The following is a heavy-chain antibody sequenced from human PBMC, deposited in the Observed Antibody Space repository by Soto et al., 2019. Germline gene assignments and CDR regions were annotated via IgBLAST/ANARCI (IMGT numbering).Heavy chain of an antibody. D-gene: IGHD1-26*01. CDR1: AFTFSSYA. V-gene: IGHV3-23*01. CDR3: AKGQKVGAGFGLDV. Sequence: GGSLRLSCAASAFTFSSYAMNWVRQAPGKGLEWVSAISGSGGSTYYADSVKGRFTISRDNSKNTLYLQMNSLRAEDTAVYYCAKGQKVGAGFGLDVWGQGTTVTVSS. CDR2: ISGSGGST. J-gene: IGHJ6*02.